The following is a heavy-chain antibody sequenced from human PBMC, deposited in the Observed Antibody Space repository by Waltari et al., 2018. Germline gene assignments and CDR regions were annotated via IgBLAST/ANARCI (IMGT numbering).Heavy chain of an antibody. CDR3: ARDQGVGAVDAFDI. CDR1: GYTFTGYY. D-gene: IGHD1-26*01. V-gene: IGHV1-2*02. Sequence: QVQLVQSGAEVKKPGASVKVSCKAAGYTFTGYYMHWVRQAPGQGLEWMGSINPNSGGPTYPQNFQARVTMTSDTSISTAYMELSRLRSDHTAVYYCARDQGVGAVDAFDIWGQATMVTVSS. J-gene: IGHJ3*02. CDR2: INPNSGGP.